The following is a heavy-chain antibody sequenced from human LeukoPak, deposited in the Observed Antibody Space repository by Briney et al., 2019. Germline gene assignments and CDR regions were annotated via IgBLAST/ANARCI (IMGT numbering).Heavy chain of an antibody. V-gene: IGHV3-21*01. CDR3: ARDSSSWSTCWFDP. Sequence: GGSLRLSCAASGFTFSSYSMNWVRQAPGKGLEWVSSISSSSSYIYYADSVKGRFTISRDNAKNSLYLQMNSLRAEDTAVYYCARDSSSWSTCWFDPWGQGTLVTVSS. D-gene: IGHD6-13*01. CDR1: GFTFSSYS. J-gene: IGHJ5*02. CDR2: ISSSSSYI.